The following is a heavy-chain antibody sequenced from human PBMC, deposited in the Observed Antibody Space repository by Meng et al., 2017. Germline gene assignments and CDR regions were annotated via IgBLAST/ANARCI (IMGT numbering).Heavy chain of an antibody. CDR2: ISSSSYI. D-gene: IGHD3-10*02. J-gene: IGHJ4*02. Sequence: GESLKISCAASGFTFSSYSMNWVRQAPGKGLEWVSSISSSSYIYYADSVKGRFTISRDNAKNSLYLQMNSLRAEDTAVYYCARGGFVRGAGTTDYWGQGTLVTVSS. CDR3: ARGGFVRGAGTTDY. CDR1: GFTFSSYS. V-gene: IGHV3-21*01.